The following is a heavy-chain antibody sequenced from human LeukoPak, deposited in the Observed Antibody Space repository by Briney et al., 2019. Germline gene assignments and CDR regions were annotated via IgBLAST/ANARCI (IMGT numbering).Heavy chain of an antibody. CDR2: IYYSGST. J-gene: IGHJ3*02. CDR1: GGSIGSYY. D-gene: IGHD3-22*01. Sequence: SETLSLTCTDSGGSIGSYYWSWIRQPPGKGLEWIGYIYYSGSTNYNPSLKSRVTISVDTSKNQFSLKLNSVTAADTAVYYCARGSYYYDSRGNRDAFDIWGQGTMVTVSS. CDR3: ARGSYYYDSRGNRDAFDI. V-gene: IGHV4-59*12.